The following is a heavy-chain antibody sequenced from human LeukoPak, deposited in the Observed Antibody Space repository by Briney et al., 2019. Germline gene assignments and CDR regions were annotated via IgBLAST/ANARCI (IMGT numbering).Heavy chain of an antibody. V-gene: IGHV3-21*01. D-gene: IGHD1-1*01. J-gene: IGHJ4*02. Sequence: PGGSLRLSCAASEFTFSTYHMHWVRQAPGKGVEWVSSLSSSSSSFIYYADSVKGRFTISRDNAKNSLYLQMNSLRAEDTAVYYCARGTYWSPLDFDYWGQGTLVTVSS. CDR3: ARGTYWSPLDFDY. CDR1: EFTFSTYH. CDR2: LSSSSSSFI.